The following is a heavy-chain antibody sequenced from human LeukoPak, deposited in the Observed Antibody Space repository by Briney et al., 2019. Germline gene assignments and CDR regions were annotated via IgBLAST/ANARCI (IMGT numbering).Heavy chain of an antibody. D-gene: IGHD2-2*01. J-gene: IGHJ4*02. CDR3: ARVMGRYCSSTSCYVDY. CDR2: IRYDGSNK. CDR1: GFTFSSYG. Sequence: PGGSLRLSCAASGFTFSSYGMHWVRQAPGKGLEWVAFIRYDGSNKYYADSVKGRFTISRDNSKNTLYLRMNSLRAEDTAVYYCARVMGRYCSSTSCYVDYCGRGTLVTVSS. V-gene: IGHV3-30*02.